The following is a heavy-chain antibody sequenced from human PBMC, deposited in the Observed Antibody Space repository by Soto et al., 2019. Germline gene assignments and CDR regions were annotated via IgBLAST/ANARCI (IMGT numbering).Heavy chain of an antibody. V-gene: IGHV4-39*01. D-gene: IGHD6-6*01. CDR2: IYYSGST. Sequence: SETLSLTCTVSGGSTSSGGYYWSWIRQPPGKGLEWIGSIYYSGSTYYNPSLKSRVTISVDTSKNQFSLKLSSVTAADTAVYYCARHGSEYSSSSVMGVAYYYYYMDVWGKGTTVTVSS. J-gene: IGHJ6*03. CDR3: ARHGSEYSSSSVMGVAYYYYYMDV. CDR1: GGSTSSGGYY.